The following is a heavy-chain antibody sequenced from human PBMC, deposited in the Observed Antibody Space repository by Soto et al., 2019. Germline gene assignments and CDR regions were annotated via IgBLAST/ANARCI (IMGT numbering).Heavy chain of an antibody. CDR1: GGTFSSYA. D-gene: IGHD1-1*01. CDR3: ARNWLPPRYGMDV. J-gene: IGHJ6*02. CDR2: IIPIFGTA. Sequence: SVKVSCQASGGTFSSYAISWVRQAPGQGLEWMGGIIPIFGTANYAQKFQGRVTITADESTSTAYMELSSLRSEDTAVYYCARNWLPPRYGMDVWGQGTTVTVSS. V-gene: IGHV1-69*13.